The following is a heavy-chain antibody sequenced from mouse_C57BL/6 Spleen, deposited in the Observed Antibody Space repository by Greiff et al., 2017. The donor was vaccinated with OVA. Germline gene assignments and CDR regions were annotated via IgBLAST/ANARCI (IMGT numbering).Heavy chain of an antibody. Sequence: QVQLQQSGAELVKPGASVKISCKASGYAFSSYWMNWVKQRPGQGLEWIGQIYPGDGDTNYNGKFKGKATLTADKSSSTAYMQLSSLTSEDSAVYFCARGPGGSSPYFDYWGQGTTLTVSS. CDR1: GYAFSSYW. D-gene: IGHD1-1*01. CDR2: IYPGDGDT. CDR3: ARGPGGSSPYFDY. J-gene: IGHJ2*01. V-gene: IGHV1-80*01.